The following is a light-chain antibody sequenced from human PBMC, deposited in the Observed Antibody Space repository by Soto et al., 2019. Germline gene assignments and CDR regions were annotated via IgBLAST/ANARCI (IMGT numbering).Light chain of an antibody. CDR2: AVS. J-gene: IGKJ4*02. V-gene: IGKV1-17*01. Sequence: DIQMTQSPSSLSASVGDRVTITCRASQDIRNDLGWYQQKPGKAPKRLIYAVSSLQSGVPSRFSGSRSGTEFTRTISGLQPEDSATYYCLQHKSYALMFGGGTKVEIK. CDR3: LQHKSYALM. CDR1: QDIRND.